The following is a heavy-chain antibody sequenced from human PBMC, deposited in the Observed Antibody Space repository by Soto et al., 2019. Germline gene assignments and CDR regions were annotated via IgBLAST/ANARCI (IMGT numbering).Heavy chain of an antibody. Sequence: ASVKVSCKASGYTFTNYPIHWLRQAPGQTLEWLGWINAGEGCTDYSRKFQGRVSFTRDTSASTAYMELSSLRSEDTAVYYCARVHERSGAYEYYFYGMEVWGQGTTVTSP. CDR2: INAGEGCT. D-gene: IGHD3-3*01. J-gene: IGHJ6*02. CDR1: GYTFTNYP. V-gene: IGHV1-3*01. CDR3: ARVHERSGAYEYYFYGMEV.